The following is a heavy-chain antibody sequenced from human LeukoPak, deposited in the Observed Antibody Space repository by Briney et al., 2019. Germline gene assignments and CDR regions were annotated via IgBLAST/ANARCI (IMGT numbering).Heavy chain of an antibody. V-gene: IGHV1-18*01. J-gene: IGHJ4*02. CDR2: ISAYNGNT. CDR1: GYTFTSYG. Sequence: GASVKVSCKASGYTFTSYGISWVRQAPGQGLEWMGWISAYNGNTNYAQKLQGRVTMTTDTSTSTAYMELSSLRSEDTAVYYCARDRGGHVGATPDYWGQGTLVTVSS. D-gene: IGHD1-26*01. CDR3: ARDRGGHVGATPDY.